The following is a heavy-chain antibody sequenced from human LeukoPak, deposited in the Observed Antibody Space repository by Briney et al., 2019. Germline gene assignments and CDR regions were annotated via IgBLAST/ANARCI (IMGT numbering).Heavy chain of an antibody. J-gene: IGHJ6*03. V-gene: IGHV3-53*01. D-gene: IGHD5-18*01. CDR1: GFTVSSNY. CDR3: ARLDTALVSYYYYYFMDV. Sequence: GGSLRLSCAASGFTVSSNYMSWGRQAPGKGLEWVSLIYSGGSTYYADSVKGRFTISRDNSKNTLYLQMNSLRAEDTAVYYCARLDTALVSYYYYYFMDVWGKGTTVTVSS. CDR2: IYSGGST.